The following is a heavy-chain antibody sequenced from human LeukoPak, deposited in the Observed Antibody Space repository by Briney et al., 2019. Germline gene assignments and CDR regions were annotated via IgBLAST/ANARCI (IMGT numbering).Heavy chain of an antibody. CDR1: GFTFSSYA. D-gene: IGHD2-21*02. CDR3: AKEVTSTWPNYYFDY. V-gene: IGHV3-23*01. J-gene: IGHJ4*02. CDR2: ISGSGSNT. Sequence: GGSLRLSCAASGFTFSSYAMSWVRQAPGKGLEWVSPISGSGSNTYYADSVKGRFTIPRDNSKNTLHLQMNSLRGEDTAVYFCAKEVTSTWPNYYFDYWGQGTLVTVSS.